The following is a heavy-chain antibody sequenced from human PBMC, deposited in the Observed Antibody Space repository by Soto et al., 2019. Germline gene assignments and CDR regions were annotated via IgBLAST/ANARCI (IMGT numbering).Heavy chain of an antibody. CDR3: ARAVTIFGVVLPARAFDI. CDR2: ISAYNGNT. V-gene: IGHV1-18*01. D-gene: IGHD3-3*01. J-gene: IGHJ3*02. Sequence: QVQLVQSGAEVKKPGDSVKVSCKASGYTFTSYVISWVRQAPGQGLEWMGWISAYNGNTNYAQKLQGRVTMTTDTSTRTAYMELRSLRSDDTAVYYCARAVTIFGVVLPARAFDIWGQGTMVTVSS. CDR1: GYTFTSYV.